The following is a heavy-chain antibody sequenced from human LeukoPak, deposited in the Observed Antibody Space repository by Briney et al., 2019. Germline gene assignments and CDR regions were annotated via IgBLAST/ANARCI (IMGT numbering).Heavy chain of an antibody. CDR3: ARRVLWFGDSFGLGPGGYYFDY. D-gene: IGHD3-10*01. CDR2: IYYSGST. V-gene: IGHV4-59*01. J-gene: IGHJ4*02. CDR1: GGSISSYY. Sequence: SETLSLTCTVSGGSISSYYWSWIRQPPGKGLEWIGYIYYSGSTNYNPSLKSRVTISVDTSKNQFSLKLSSVTAADTAVYYCARRVLWFGDSFGLGPGGYYFDYWAREPWSPSPQ.